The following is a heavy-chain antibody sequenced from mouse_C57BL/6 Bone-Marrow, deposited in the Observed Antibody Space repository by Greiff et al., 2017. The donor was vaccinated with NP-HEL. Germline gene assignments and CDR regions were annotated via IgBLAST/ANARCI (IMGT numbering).Heavy chain of an antibody. D-gene: IGHD2-4*01. V-gene: IGHV5-16*01. CDR3: ARDGDYDGYFDV. CDR2: INYDGSST. Sequence: EVNVVESEGGLVQPGSSMKLSCTASGFTFSDYYMAWVRQVPEKGLEWVANINYDGSSTYYLDSLKSRFIISRDNAKNILYLQMSSLKSEDTATYYCARDGDYDGYFDVWGTGTTVTVSS. J-gene: IGHJ1*03. CDR1: GFTFSDYY.